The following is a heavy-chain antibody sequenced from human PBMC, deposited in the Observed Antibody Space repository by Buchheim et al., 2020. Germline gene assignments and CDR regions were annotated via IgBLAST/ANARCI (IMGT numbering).Heavy chain of an antibody. V-gene: IGHV4-59*08. D-gene: IGHD3-22*01. J-gene: IGHJ6*02. Sequence: QVQLQESGPGLVKPSETLSLTCTVSGGYISSYYWSWIRQPPGKGLEYIGYTHYSGSTNANFSLKSRVTISLDRSKNQFPLRLNSVTAADTAVYYCARHEYYDRSGYDYGIDVWGQGTT. CDR1: GGYISSYY. CDR3: ARHEYYDRSGYDYGIDV. CDR2: THYSGST.